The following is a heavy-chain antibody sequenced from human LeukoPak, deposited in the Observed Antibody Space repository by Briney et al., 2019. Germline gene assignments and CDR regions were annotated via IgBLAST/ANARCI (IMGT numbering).Heavy chain of an antibody. CDR2: IYTSGST. V-gene: IGHV4-4*07. CDR1: GGSISSYY. Sequence: PSETLSLTCTVSGGSISSYYWSWIRQPAGKGLEWIGRIYTSGSTNYNPSLKSRVTMSVDTSKNQFSLKLSSVTAAGTAVYYCAEGSGSPYYNYDGMDVGGKGTTVPVSS. J-gene: IGHJ6*04. CDR3: AEGSGSPYYNYDGMDV. D-gene: IGHD3-10*01.